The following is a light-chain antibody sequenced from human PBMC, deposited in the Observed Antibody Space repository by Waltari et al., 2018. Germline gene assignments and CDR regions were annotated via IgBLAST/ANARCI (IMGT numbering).Light chain of an antibody. CDR2: WAS. J-gene: IGKJ3*01. CDR1: KSVLYTSNNKND. CDR3: QQFYNSPVT. V-gene: IGKV4-1*01. Sequence: DIVMTQSPDSLGVSLGERATINCKSSKSVLYTSNNKNDLAWYQQKSGQPPKLLIYWASTRESGVPDRFSGSGSGTDFTLTISSLQAEDVAVYYCQQFYNSPVTFGPGTKVDI.